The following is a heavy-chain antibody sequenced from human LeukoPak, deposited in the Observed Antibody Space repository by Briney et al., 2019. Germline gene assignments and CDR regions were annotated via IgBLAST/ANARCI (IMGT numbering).Heavy chain of an antibody. CDR3: ARDEASSHTDY. CDR1: GFTVSSDY. J-gene: IGHJ4*02. CDR2: IYSGGST. V-gene: IGHV3-53*04. Sequence: PGGSLRLSCAASGFTVSSDYMSWVRQAPGKGLEWVSVIYSGGSTYYADSVKGRFTISRHNSKNTLYLQMNSLRAEDTAVYYCARDEASSHTDYWGQGTLVTVSS. D-gene: IGHD6-13*01.